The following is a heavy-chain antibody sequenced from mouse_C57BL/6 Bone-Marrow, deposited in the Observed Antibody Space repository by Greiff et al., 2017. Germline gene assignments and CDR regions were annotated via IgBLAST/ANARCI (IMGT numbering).Heavy chain of an antibody. CDR1: GYTFTSYW. V-gene: IGHV1-50*01. CDR3: ARGDYYGSPYAMDY. Sequence: QVQLQQPGAELVKPGASVKLSCKASGYTFTSYWMQWVKQRPGQGLEWIGEIDPSDSYTNYNQKFKGKATLTVDTSSSTAYMQLSSRTSEDSAVYYCARGDYYGSPYAMDYWGQGTSVTVSS. CDR2: IDPSDSYT. J-gene: IGHJ4*01. D-gene: IGHD1-1*01.